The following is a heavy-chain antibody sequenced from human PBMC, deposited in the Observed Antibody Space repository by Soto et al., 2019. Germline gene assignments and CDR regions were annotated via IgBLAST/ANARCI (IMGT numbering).Heavy chain of an antibody. D-gene: IGHD3-16*01. CDR2: MHYGRGP. V-gene: IGHV4-59*08. CDR1: GGSISCYY. CDR3: ANWGDAFDI. J-gene: IGHJ3*02. Sequence: SETLSLTCTVSGGSISCYYWSWIRQPPGKGLEWIGYMHYGRGPFYNPSLKSRLTISVDTSKNQFSLKLSSVTAADTAVYYCANWGDAFDIWGQGTMVTVSS.